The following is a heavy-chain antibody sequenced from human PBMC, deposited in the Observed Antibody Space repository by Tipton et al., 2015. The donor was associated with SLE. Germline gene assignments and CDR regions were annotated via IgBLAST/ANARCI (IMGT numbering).Heavy chain of an antibody. CDR2: IKTDGSDK. J-gene: IGHJ4*02. CDR3: AKDMGWLQFDY. Sequence: GSLRLSCAASGFTFSAYWMSWVRQAPGKGLEWVADIKTDGSDKYHVDSVKGRFTISRDNAKNSLYLQMNSLRAEDTAVYYCAKDMGWLQFDYWGQGTLVTVSS. CDR1: GFTFSAYW. V-gene: IGHV3-7*01. D-gene: IGHD5-12*01.